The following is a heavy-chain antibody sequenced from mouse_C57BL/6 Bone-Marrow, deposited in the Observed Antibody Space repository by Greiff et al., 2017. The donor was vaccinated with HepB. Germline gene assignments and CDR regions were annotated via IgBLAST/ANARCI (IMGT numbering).Heavy chain of an antibody. V-gene: IGHV5-9-1*02. CDR3: TIYYGSSYSHWYFDV. CDR2: ISSGGDYI. D-gene: IGHD1-1*01. Sequence: DVMLVESGEGLVKPGGSLKLSCAASGFTFSSYAMSWVRQTPEKRLEWVAYISSGGDYIYYADTVKGRFTISRDNARNTLYLQMSSLKSEDTAMYYCTIYYGSSYSHWYFDVWGTGTTVTVSS. CDR1: GFTFSSYA. J-gene: IGHJ1*03.